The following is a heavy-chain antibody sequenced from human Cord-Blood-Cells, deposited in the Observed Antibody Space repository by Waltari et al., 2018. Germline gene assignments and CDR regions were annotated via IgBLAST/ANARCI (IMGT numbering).Heavy chain of an antibody. D-gene: IGHD5-12*01. CDR3: ARDRRIVATSYYYYYGMDV. Sequence: QVQLQESGPGLVKPSGTLSLTCAVSGGSIRSSNWWSWVRQPPGKGLGWIGEIYHRGGTNYNPSLNSRVTISVDKSKNQFSLKLSSVTAADTAVYYCARDRRIVATSYYYYYGMDVWGQGTTVTVSS. J-gene: IGHJ6*02. CDR1: GGSIRSSNW. V-gene: IGHV4-4*02. CDR2: IYHRGGT.